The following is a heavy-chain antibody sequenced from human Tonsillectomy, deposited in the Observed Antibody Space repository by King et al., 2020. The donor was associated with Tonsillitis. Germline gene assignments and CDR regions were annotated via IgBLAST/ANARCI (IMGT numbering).Heavy chain of an antibody. CDR1: GFTFSNCA. CDR2: ISYDGSNK. CDR3: ARDYFRREVVPGG. Sequence: VQLVESGGGVVQPGRSLRLSCAASGFTFSNCAMHWVRQAPGKGLEWVAAISYDGSNKYYADSVKGRFTISRDNSKNTLYLQMNSLRAEDTAVYYCARDYFRREVVPGGWGQGTLVTVSS. J-gene: IGHJ4*02. V-gene: IGHV3-30*04. D-gene: IGHD2-15*01.